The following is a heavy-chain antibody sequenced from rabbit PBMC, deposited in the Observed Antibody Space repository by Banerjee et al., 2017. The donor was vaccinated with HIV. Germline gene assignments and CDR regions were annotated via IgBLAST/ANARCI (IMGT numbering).Heavy chain of an antibody. Sequence: QEQLVESGGGLVKPGASLTLSCKASGFSFSNKYVMCWVRQAPGKGLEWIACINTSSGNTVYASWAKGRFTISKTSSTTVTLQMTSLTAADTATYFCVRSPYTTGDYDLWGQGTLVTVS. CDR3: VRSPYTTGDYDL. V-gene: IGHV1S45*01. J-gene: IGHJ4*01. CDR2: INTSSGNT. D-gene: IGHD7-1*01. CDR1: GFSFSNKYV.